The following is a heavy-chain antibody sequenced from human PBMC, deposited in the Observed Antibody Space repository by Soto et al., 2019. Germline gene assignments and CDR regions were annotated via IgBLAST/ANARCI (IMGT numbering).Heavy chain of an antibody. D-gene: IGHD2-21*02. Sequence: QITLKESGPTLVKPTQTLTLTCTFSGFSLSTSGVGVGWIRQPPGKALEWLALIYWDDDKRYRPSMKSSLTITKDPAXXQXVLXITNMDPVDTAAYHCAHSRPCFCGGDCYCGSWFDPWGQGTLVPVSS. CDR3: AHSRPCFCGGDCYCGSWFDP. V-gene: IGHV2-5*02. CDR1: GFSLSTSGVG. CDR2: IYWDDDK. J-gene: IGHJ5*02.